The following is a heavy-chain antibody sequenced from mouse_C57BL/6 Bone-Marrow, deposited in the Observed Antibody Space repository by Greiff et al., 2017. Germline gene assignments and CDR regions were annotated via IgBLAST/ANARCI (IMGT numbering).Heavy chain of an antibody. J-gene: IGHJ2*01. D-gene: IGHD1-1*01. Sequence: KLEESGGDLVKPGGSLKLSCAASGFTFSSYGMSWVRQTPDKRLEWVATISSGGSYTYYPDSVKGRFTISRDNAKNTLYLQMSSLKSEDTAMYYCARPSYYYGSSPYYFDYWGQGTTLTVSS. CDR3: ARPSYYYGSSPYYFDY. CDR2: ISSGGSYT. CDR1: GFTFSSYG. V-gene: IGHV5-6*02.